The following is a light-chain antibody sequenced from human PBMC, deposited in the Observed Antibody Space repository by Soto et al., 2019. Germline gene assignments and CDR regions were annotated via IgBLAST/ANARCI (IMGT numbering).Light chain of an antibody. V-gene: IGLV2-23*01. CDR1: SNTIGGYNV. CDR2: EGI. CDR3: CSYVGATTYV. J-gene: IGLJ1*01. Sequence: QSALTQPASVSGSPGQSITISCTGSSNTIGGYNVVSWYQQHPGKAPKVIIYEGIKRPSGVSNRFSGAISGSTASLTISGLQAADEADYYCCSYVGATTYVFGSGTKVTVL.